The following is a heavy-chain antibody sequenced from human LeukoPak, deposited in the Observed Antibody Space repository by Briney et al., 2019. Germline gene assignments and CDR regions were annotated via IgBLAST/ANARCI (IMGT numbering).Heavy chain of an antibody. V-gene: IGHV3-74*01. D-gene: IGHD4-17*01. CDR3: ARVSPEGDYDY. CDR2: INSDGSST. CDR1: GFTFSSYW. Sequence: PGGSLRLSCAASGFTFSSYWMHWVRQAPGKGLVWVSRINSDGSSTSYADSVKGRFTISRDKAKNTVYLQMNSLRADDTAVYYCARVSPEGDYDYWGQGTLVTVSS. J-gene: IGHJ4*02.